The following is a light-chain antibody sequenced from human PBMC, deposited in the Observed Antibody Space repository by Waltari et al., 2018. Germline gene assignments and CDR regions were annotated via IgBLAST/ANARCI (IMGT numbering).Light chain of an antibody. CDR2: GLN. Sequence: QSVLTQPPSVSGAPGQRVTISCTVGGSNIGAGYDVHWYRQHPGKAPELLSSGLNKRPSGVPVRFFVSLSGTSASLAITGLQAEDEADYYCQSYDTSLSVVFGGGTKLTV. CDR1: GSNIGAGYD. J-gene: IGLJ2*01. CDR3: QSYDTSLSVV. V-gene: IGLV1-40*01.